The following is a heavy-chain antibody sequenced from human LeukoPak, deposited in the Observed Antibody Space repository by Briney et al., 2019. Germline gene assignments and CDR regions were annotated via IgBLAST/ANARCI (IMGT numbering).Heavy chain of an antibody. Sequence: PSETLSLTCTVSGGSLSSYYWSWIRQPPGKGLEWIGYIYYSGSTNYNPSLKSRVTISVDTSKNQFSLKLSSVTAADTAVYFCARDGDGLDVWGQGTTVTVSS. CDR3: ARDGDGLDV. CDR1: GGSLSSYY. V-gene: IGHV4-59*12. J-gene: IGHJ6*02. D-gene: IGHD3-16*01. CDR2: IYYSGST.